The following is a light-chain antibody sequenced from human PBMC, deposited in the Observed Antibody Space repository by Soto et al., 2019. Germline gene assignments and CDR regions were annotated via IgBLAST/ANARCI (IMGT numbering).Light chain of an antibody. CDR2: AAS. CDR3: QQYSHRPLT. Sequence: EIVMTQSPGTLSVSPGGRATLSCRASQSVGNNLAWYQQKPGQAPRLLIYAASSRATGLSARFTGSGSGTEFTLTVDSLQSDDFAVYFCQQYSHRPLTFGGGTKVEIK. V-gene: IGKV3-15*01. J-gene: IGKJ4*01. CDR1: QSVGNN.